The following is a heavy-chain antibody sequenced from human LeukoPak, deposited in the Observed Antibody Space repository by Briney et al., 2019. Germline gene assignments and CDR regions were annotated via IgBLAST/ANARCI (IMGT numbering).Heavy chain of an antibody. CDR2: ISSSSSTI. D-gene: IGHD3-10*01. Sequence: PGGSLGLSCVASGFSVSSNYMSWVRQAPGKGLEWVSYISSSSSTIYYADSVKGRFTISRDNAKNSLYLQMNSLRAEDTAVYYCARGWLGSAIDYWGQGTLVTVSS. V-gene: IGHV3-48*04. CDR3: ARGWLGSAIDY. CDR1: GFSVSSNY. J-gene: IGHJ4*02.